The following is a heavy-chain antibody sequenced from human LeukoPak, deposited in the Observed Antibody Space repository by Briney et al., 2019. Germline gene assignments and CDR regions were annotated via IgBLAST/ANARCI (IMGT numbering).Heavy chain of an antibody. Sequence: GGSLRLSCAASGFTFSSYAMSWVRQAPGKGLEWVSAISGSGGSTYYADSVKGRFTISRDNSKNTLYLQMNSLRAEDTAVYYCATGRYYYDSSGWIWGQGTMVTVSS. J-gene: IGHJ3*02. CDR1: GFTFSSYA. D-gene: IGHD3-22*01. CDR2: ISGSGGST. V-gene: IGHV3-23*01. CDR3: ATGRYYYDSSGWI.